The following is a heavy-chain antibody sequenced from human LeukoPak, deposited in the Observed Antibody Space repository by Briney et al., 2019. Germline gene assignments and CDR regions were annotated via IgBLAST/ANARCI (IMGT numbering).Heavy chain of an antibody. CDR2: VSLGGGSST. CDR3: AKRLPYCSDGGCYSGFDQ. J-gene: IGHJ4*02. V-gene: IGHV3-23*01. CDR1: GFTFSTYA. Sequence: PGGSLRLSCVASGFTFSTYAMSWVRQAPGKGLEWVSAVSLGGGSSTYYTDSVKGRFTISRDNSKNTVFVQMNSLRVEDTAVYYCAKRLPYCSDGGCYSGFDQWGQGTLVTVSS. D-gene: IGHD2-15*01.